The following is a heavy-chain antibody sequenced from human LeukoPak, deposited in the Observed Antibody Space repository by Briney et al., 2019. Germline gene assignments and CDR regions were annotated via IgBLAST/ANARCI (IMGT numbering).Heavy chain of an antibody. D-gene: IGHD4-23*01. CDR2: FDPEDGET. J-gene: IGHJ3*02. CDR1: GYTLTELS. Sequence: ASVKVSCKVSGYTLTELSMHWVRQAPGKGLEWMGGFDPEDGETIYAQKFQGRVTMTEDTSTDTAYMELSSLRSEDTAVYYCATIMVVTGTFGAFDIWGQGTMVTVSS. CDR3: ATIMVVTGTFGAFDI. V-gene: IGHV1-24*01.